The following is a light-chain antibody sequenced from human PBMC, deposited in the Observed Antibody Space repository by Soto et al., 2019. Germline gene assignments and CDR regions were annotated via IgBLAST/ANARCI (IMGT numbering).Light chain of an antibody. CDR2: EGT. Sequence: QSVLTQSASVSGSPGQSITISCTGTSSDVGNSNFVSWYQHHPGKAPKLMIYEGTKLSSGVSNRFSGSKSGNTASLTISGLQAEDEADYYCCSYAGRTTWVFGGGTKLTVL. V-gene: IGLV2-23*01. CDR3: CSYAGRTTWV. CDR1: SSDVGNSNF. J-gene: IGLJ3*02.